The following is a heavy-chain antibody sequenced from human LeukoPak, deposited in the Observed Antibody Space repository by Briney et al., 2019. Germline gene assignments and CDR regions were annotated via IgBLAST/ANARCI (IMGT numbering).Heavy chain of an antibody. Sequence: PSETLSLTCTVSGGSISSYYWSWIRQPAGKGLEWIGRICTSGSTNYNPSLKSRVTISVDTSKNQFSLKLSSVTAADTAVYYCARHVDSSGYYPDDAFDIWGQGTMVTVSS. J-gene: IGHJ3*02. CDR1: GGSISSYY. V-gene: IGHV4-4*07. CDR2: ICTSGST. CDR3: ARHVDSSGYYPDDAFDI. D-gene: IGHD3-22*01.